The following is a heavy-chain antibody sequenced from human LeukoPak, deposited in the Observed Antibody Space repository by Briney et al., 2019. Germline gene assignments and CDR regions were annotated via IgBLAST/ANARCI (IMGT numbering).Heavy chain of an antibody. J-gene: IGHJ3*02. CDR2: IIPIFGTA. V-gene: IGHV1-69*05. CDR3: ARVPDTAMGFDAFDI. Sequence: SVKVSCKASGGIFSSYAISWVRQAPGQGLEWMGGIIPIFGTANYAQKFQGRVTITTDESTSTAYMELSSLRSEDTAVYYCARVPDTAMGFDAFDIWGQGTMVTVSS. D-gene: IGHD5-18*01. CDR1: GGIFSSYA.